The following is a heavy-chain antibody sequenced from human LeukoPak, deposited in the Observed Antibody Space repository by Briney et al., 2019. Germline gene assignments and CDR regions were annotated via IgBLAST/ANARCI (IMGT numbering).Heavy chain of an antibody. Sequence: ASVKVSCKASGYTFTSYYMHWVRQAPGQGLEWMGIINPSGGSTSYAQKFQGRVTMTRDMSTSTVYMELSSLRSEDTAVYYCARPYCSSTSCYCFDYWGQGTLVTVSS. J-gene: IGHJ4*02. D-gene: IGHD2-2*01. CDR2: INPSGGST. V-gene: IGHV1-46*01. CDR1: GYTFTSYY. CDR3: ARPYCSSTSCYCFDY.